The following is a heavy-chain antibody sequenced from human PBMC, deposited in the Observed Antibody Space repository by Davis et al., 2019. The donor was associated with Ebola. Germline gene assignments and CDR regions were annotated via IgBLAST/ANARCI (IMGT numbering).Heavy chain of an antibody. D-gene: IGHD1-26*01. J-gene: IGHJ4*02. Sequence: SVKVSCKASGYTFTGYYIHWVRQAPGQGLEWMGRIIPILGIENYAQKFQGRVTITADKSTSTAYMELSSLRSEDTAVYYCVGGATIFDYWGQGTLVTVSS. V-gene: IGHV1-69*02. CDR2: IIPILGIE. CDR3: VGGATIFDY. CDR1: GYTFTGYY.